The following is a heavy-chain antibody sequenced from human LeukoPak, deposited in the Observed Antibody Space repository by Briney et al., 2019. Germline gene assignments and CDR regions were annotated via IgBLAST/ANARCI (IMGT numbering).Heavy chain of an antibody. Sequence: PGGSLRLSCAASGFTFSSYAMSWVRQAPGKGLEWISAISGSGDNTYYADSVEGRVTISRDNSRNTLYLQMNSLRADDTAVYYCAKIPHPSYYFDYWGQGALVTVSS. J-gene: IGHJ4*02. CDR3: AKIPHPSYYFDY. CDR2: ISGSGDNT. V-gene: IGHV3-23*01. CDR1: GFTFSSYA.